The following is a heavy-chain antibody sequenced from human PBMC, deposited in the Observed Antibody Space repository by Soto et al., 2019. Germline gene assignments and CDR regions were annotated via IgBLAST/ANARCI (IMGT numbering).Heavy chain of an antibody. Sequence: QVQLQESGPGLVKPSETLSLSCTVSGGSISSYYWSWFRQSPGKRMEWIGYVHHSWGSSYNPSLQSRVARSLDTSKSQFSLQVTSVTATATAVYYCARQGFGPLHGLVAVWGQGTTVTVSS. D-gene: IGHD3-10*01. J-gene: IGHJ6*02. CDR3: ARQGFGPLHGLVAV. CDR1: GGSISSYY. CDR2: VHHSWGS. V-gene: IGHV4-59*08.